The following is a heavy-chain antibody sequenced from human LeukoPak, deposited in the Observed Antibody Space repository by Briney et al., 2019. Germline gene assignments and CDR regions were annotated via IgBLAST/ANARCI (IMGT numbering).Heavy chain of an antibody. CDR1: GXTFSSNA. D-gene: IGHD5-12*01. Sequence: GGSLRLSWAASGXTFSSNAMNWVRQAPGKGLEWVSTISGSAGETYYADSLKGRFTISRDNSKNTLYLQMNNLRAEDTAVYYCAKDPTYYSGSYFDSWGQGTLVTVSS. CDR2: ISGSAGET. CDR3: AKDPTYYSGSYFDS. V-gene: IGHV3-23*01. J-gene: IGHJ4*02.